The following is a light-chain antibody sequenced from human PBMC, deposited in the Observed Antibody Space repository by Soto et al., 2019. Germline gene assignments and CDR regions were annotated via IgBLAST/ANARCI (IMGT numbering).Light chain of an antibody. Sequence: EVILTQSPVTLSLSPGERATLSCRASESVDIYLAWYQQKPGQAPRLLIYDASNRATGIPARFSGSGSGTDFTLTISSLEPEDFAVYYCLQRRSWPPLTFGGGTKVEMK. CDR1: ESVDIY. CDR3: LQRRSWPPLT. CDR2: DAS. J-gene: IGKJ4*01. V-gene: IGKV3-11*01.